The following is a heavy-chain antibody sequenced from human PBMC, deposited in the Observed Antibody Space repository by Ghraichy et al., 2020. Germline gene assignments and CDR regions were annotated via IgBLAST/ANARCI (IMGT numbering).Heavy chain of an antibody. Sequence: LTCAASGFTFDAYGMSWVRQAPGKGLEWVSGINWNGDSTGYADSVKGRFTISRDNAKKSLYLLMNSLRAEDTALYYCARDGYNWNDYPIEYYYAMDVWGQGTTVTVSS. J-gene: IGHJ6*02. CDR2: INWNGDST. CDR3: ARDGYNWNDYPIEYYYAMDV. CDR1: GFTFDAYG. D-gene: IGHD1-20*01. V-gene: IGHV3-20*04.